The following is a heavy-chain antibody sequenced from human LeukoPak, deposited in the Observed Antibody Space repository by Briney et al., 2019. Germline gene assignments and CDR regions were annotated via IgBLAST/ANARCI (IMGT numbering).Heavy chain of an antibody. CDR3: ARVGYGHEVYYFDY. CDR2: IYSGGST. CDR1: GFTVSSNY. V-gene: IGHV3-66*01. J-gene: IGHJ4*02. Sequence: GGSLRLSCAASGFTVSSNYMSWVRQAPGKGLEWVSVIYSGGSTYYADSVKGRFTISRDNSKNTLYLQMNSLRAEDTAVYYCARVGYGHEVYYFDYWAREPWSPSPQ. D-gene: IGHD5-12*01.